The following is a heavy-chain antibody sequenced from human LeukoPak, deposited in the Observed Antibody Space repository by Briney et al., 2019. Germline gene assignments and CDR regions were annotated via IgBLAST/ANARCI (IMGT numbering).Heavy chain of an antibody. CDR1: GFTVSSNY. CDR2: IYSGGST. V-gene: IGHV3-66*01. D-gene: IGHD3-22*01. Sequence: GGSLRLSCAASGFTVSSNYMSWVRQAPGKGLEWVSVIYSGGSTYYADSVKGRFTISRDNSKNSLYLQMDSLRAEDTAVYYCARDYYYDSSGYSPFDYWGQGTLVTVSS. CDR3: ARDYYYDSSGYSPFDY. J-gene: IGHJ4*02.